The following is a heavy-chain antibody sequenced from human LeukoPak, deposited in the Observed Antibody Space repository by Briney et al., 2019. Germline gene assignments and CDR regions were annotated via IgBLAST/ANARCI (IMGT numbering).Heavy chain of an antibody. V-gene: IGHV1-46*01. CDR1: GYTFTSFY. CDR2: INPSGGST. CDR3: AREGGLLWFGELMPFDY. J-gene: IGHJ4*02. Sequence: ASVKVSCKPSGYTFTSFYMNWVRQAPGQGLEWMGKINPSGGSTTYAQKFQGRVTMTRDTSTSTVYMELSSLRFEDTAVYYCAREGGLLWFGELMPFDYWGQGTLVTVSS. D-gene: IGHD3-10*01.